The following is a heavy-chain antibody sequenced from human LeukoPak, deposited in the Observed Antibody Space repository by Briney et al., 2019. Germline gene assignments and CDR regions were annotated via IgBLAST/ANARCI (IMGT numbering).Heavy chain of an antibody. J-gene: IGHJ5*02. CDR1: GGSFSGCY. V-gene: IGHV4-34*01. D-gene: IGHD3-22*01. CDR3: ARGRKITMIVVVKNWFDP. Sequence: SETLSLTCAVYGGSFSGCYWSWIRQPPGKGLEWIGEINHSGSTNYNPSLKSRVTISVDTSKNQFSLKLSSVTAADTAVYYCARGRKITMIVVVKNWFDPWGQGTLVTVSS. CDR2: INHSGST.